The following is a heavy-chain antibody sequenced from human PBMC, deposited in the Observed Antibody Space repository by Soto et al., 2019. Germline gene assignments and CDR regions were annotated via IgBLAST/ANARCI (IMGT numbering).Heavy chain of an antibody. CDR1: GFTFRNYD. V-gene: IGHV3-13*05. Sequence: EVQLVESGGGLVQPGGSLRLSCEASGFTFRNYDMHWVRQGTGKGLEWVSGISAAGDPDYADSVEGRFTISRENAQNSFFLLMNSLRVGDTAVYYCARTDRDFYGLDVWGQGTPVIVSS. CDR3: ARTDRDFYGLDV. CDR2: ISAAGDP. J-gene: IGHJ6*02.